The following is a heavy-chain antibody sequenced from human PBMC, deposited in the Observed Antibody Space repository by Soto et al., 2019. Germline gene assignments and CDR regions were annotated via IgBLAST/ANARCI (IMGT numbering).Heavy chain of an antibody. CDR2: INHSGST. D-gene: IGHD2-15*01. V-gene: IGHV4-34*01. CDR1: GGSFSGYY. J-gene: IGHJ6*02. Sequence: QVQLQQWGAGLLKPSETLSLTCAVYGGSFSGYYWSWLRQPPGKGLEWIGEINHSGSTNYNPSLKSRCTISVAKSKNQFSLKLSSVTAADTAVYYCARGGGNCRGGSCYWGYYYYYGMYVWGQGTTVTVSS. CDR3: ARGGGNCRGGSCYWGYYYYYGMYV.